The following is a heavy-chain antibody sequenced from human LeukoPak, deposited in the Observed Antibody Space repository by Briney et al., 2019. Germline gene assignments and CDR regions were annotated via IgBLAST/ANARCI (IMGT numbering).Heavy chain of an antibody. Sequence: KSSETLSLTCTVFGASISSYYWNWIRQPPGKGLEWIGFIYYSGDINYNPSLKSRVTISVDTSKNQFSLELTSVTAADTAVYYCARDLSQVGVVTLGASDIWGQGTMVTASS. CDR2: IYYSGDI. J-gene: IGHJ3*02. CDR1: GASISSYY. D-gene: IGHD3-3*01. CDR3: ARDLSQVGVVTLGASDI. V-gene: IGHV4-59*01.